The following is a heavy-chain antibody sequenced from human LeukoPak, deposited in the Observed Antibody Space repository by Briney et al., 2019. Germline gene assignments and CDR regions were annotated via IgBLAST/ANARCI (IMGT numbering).Heavy chain of an antibody. J-gene: IGHJ4*02. Sequence: SGGSLRLSCAASGFTFSNYAMSWVRQAPGKGLEWVSAISGSGGSTYYADSVKGRFTISRDNSKNTLYLQMNSLRAEDTAVYYCAINSTVVVPATFRYWSQGTLVTVSS. CDR2: ISGSGGST. CDR3: AINSTVVVPATFRY. D-gene: IGHD2-2*01. V-gene: IGHV3-23*01. CDR1: GFTFSNYA.